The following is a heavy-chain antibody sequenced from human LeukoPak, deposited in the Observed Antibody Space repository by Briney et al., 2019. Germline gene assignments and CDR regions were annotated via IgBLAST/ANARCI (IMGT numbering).Heavy chain of an antibody. CDR3: ARRLSTRSYYLDD. D-gene: IGHD2/OR15-2a*01. CDR1: GVSISISSDY. V-gene: IGHV4-39*01. CDR2: IYYSGTT. Sequence: PSETLSLTCTVSGVSISISSDYWGWSRQPPGKGLEWIGDIYYSGTTNYNPSLKSRVTMSVDTSKNQFSLKLNSATAADTAVYYCARRLSTRSYYLDDWGQGTLVTVSS. J-gene: IGHJ4*02.